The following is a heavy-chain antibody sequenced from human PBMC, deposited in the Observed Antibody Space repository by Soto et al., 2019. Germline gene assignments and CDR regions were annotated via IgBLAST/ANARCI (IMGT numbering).Heavy chain of an antibody. CDR1: GASIGSGGYY. Sequence: QVQLQESGPGLVKPSQTLPLTCTVSGASIGSGGYYWSWIRQHPGKGLEWIAFISYSGNPYYNPSLKSRVTILIDTSQNQFSLNVNSVTDADTAVYYCARSQSNWFDRWCQGTLVIVSA. CDR3: ARSQSNWFDR. CDR2: ISYSGNP. V-gene: IGHV4-31*03. J-gene: IGHJ5*02.